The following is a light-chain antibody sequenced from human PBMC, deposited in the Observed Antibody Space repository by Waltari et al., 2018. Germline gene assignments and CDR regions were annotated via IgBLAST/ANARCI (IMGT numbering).Light chain of an antibody. CDR2: AAS. J-gene: IGKJ2*01. CDR1: QGISSY. Sequence: DIQLTQSPSFLSASVGDRVTITCRASQGISSYLAWYQQKPGKAPKLLLYAASTLQSGVPSRFSGSGSGTEFTLTISSLQPDDFATYYCQQYHTFYTFGQGTKLEIK. V-gene: IGKV1-9*01. CDR3: QQYHTFYT.